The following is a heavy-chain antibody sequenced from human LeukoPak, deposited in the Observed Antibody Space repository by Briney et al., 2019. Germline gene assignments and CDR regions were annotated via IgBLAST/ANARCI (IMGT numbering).Heavy chain of an antibody. CDR3: ARDRLPYCSSTSCYHYYYMDV. Sequence: ASVKVSCKASGYIFTSYDINWVRQATGQGLEWMGWMNPNSGNTGYAQKFQGRVTITRNTSISTAYMELSSLRSEDTAVYYCARDRLPYCSSTSCYHYYYMDVWGKGTTVTVSS. V-gene: IGHV1-8*03. J-gene: IGHJ6*03. D-gene: IGHD2-2*01. CDR1: GYIFTSYD. CDR2: MNPNSGNT.